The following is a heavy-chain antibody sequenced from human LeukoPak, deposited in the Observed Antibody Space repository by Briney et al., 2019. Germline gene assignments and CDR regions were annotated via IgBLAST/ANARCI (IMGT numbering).Heavy chain of an antibody. D-gene: IGHD1-1*01. J-gene: IGHJ4*02. CDR2: MSPNSGDT. CDR3: ASNPPNTGDFYY. CDR1: GHTFTNLD. Sequence: ASVKVSCKPSGHTFTNLDINWLRQAPGQGLEWMGWMSPNSGDTGYAQKFQGRVSMTRDIFKSTAYMELSSLRSEDTAIYYCASNPPNTGDFYYWGLGTLVTVSS. V-gene: IGHV1-8*01.